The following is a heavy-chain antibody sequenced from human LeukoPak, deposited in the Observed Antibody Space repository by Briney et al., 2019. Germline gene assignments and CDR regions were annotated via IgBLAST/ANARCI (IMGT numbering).Heavy chain of an antibody. CDR1: GGSISSYY. V-gene: IGHV4-59*01. D-gene: IGHD3-3*01. CDR2: IYYSGST. Sequence: NASETLSLTCTVSGGSISSYYWSWIRQPPGKGLEWMGFIYYSGSTNYNPSLKSRVTISVDTSKNQFSLKLSSVTAAATAVYYCARALGDFWSASTWFDPWGQGTLVTVSS. J-gene: IGHJ5*02. CDR3: ARALGDFWSASTWFDP.